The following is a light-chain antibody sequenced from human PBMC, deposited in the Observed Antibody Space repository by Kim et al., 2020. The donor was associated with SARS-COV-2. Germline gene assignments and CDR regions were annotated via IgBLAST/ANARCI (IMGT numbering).Light chain of an antibody. CDR2: DSS. CDR1: QSVGSY. V-gene: IGKV3-11*01. Sequence: LSPGERATLSCRASQSVGSYLTWFQQKPGQAPRLLIYDSSNRATGIPARFRGSGSGTDFTLTISNLEPEDFAVYYCQQRSNWPLTFGGGTKVDIK. J-gene: IGKJ4*01. CDR3: QQRSNWPLT.